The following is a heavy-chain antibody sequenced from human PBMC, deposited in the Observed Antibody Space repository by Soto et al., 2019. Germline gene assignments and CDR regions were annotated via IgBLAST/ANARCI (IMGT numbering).Heavy chain of an antibody. V-gene: IGHV1-46*01. D-gene: IGHD4-17*01. CDR2: INPSGRTT. CDR3: ARDLDVTTVTTSFDS. CDR1: GFTFTKYY. J-gene: IGHJ5*01. Sequence: ASVKVSCKPSGFTFTKYYMHWVRQAPGQGLDWVGVINPSGRTTSYAQKFLGRVTMTRDASTATVYMELNSLRSEDTAVYHCARDLDVTTVTTSFDSWGQGTLVTVSS.